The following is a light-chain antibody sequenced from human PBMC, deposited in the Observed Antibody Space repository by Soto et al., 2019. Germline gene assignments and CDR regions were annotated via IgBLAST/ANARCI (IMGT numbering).Light chain of an antibody. CDR3: HQFNSYPFT. CDR1: QGISSA. Sequence: AIPLTQSPSSLSASVGDRVTITCRASQGISSALAWYQQKPGKAPKLLIYDASSLESGVPSRFSGSGSGTDFTLTISSLQPEDFATYYCHQFNSYPFTFGPGTKVDIK. CDR2: DAS. J-gene: IGKJ3*01. V-gene: IGKV1-13*02.